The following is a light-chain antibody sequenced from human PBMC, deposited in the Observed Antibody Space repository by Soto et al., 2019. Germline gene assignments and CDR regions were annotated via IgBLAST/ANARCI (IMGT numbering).Light chain of an antibody. CDR1: SSDVGYYNY. CDR3: CSYAGSPRYV. CDR2: DVS. Sequence: QSALTQPRSVSGSPGQSVTISCTGTSSDVGYYNYVSWYQQYPGKAPKVIIYDVSERPSGVPDRFSGSKSGNTASLTISGLQAEDAADYYCCSYAGSPRYVFGTGTKLTVL. J-gene: IGLJ1*01. V-gene: IGLV2-11*01.